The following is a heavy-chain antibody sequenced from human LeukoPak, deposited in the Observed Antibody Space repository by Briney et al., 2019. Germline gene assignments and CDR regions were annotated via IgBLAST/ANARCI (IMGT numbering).Heavy chain of an antibody. CDR3: ATYYDSSGYYDAFDI. V-gene: IGHV1-2*02. CDR2: INPNSGGT. D-gene: IGHD3-22*01. Sequence: ASVKVSCKASGYTFTGYYMHWVRQAPGQGLEWMGWINPNSGGTNYAQKFQGRVTMTRDTSISTAYMELSRLGSEDTAVYYCATYYDSSGYYDAFDIWGQGTMVTVSS. J-gene: IGHJ3*02. CDR1: GYTFTGYY.